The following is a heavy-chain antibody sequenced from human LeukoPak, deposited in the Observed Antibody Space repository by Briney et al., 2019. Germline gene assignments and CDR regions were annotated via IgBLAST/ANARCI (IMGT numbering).Heavy chain of an antibody. CDR1: GFTFSSYA. CDR3: AKDLSAYYYDSSGYLSAFDI. Sequence: GGSLRLSCAASGFTFSSYAMSWVRQAPGKGLEWVSAISGIGGITYYADSVKGRFTISRDNSKNTLYLQMSSLRADDTAVYYCAKDLSAYYYDSSGYLSAFDIWGQGTMVTVSS. CDR2: ISGIGGIT. J-gene: IGHJ3*02. D-gene: IGHD3-22*01. V-gene: IGHV3-23*01.